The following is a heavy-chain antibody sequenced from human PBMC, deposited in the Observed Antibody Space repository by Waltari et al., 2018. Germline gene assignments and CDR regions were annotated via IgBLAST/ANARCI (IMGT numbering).Heavy chain of an antibody. CDR3: VRPQELGPEVGPFDM. D-gene: IGHD6-13*01. J-gene: IGHJ3*02. CDR1: GFTFIDYF. Sequence: QVQLVQSGAEVKKPGASVKVSCQTSGFTFIDYFMHWVRQAPGQGLEWMVRVDPKSGDVHYAQNFQGRVTMTTDSSINTVYMELTRLKSDDTAVYYCVRPQELGPEVGPFDMWGRGTMVIVSS. CDR2: VDPKSGDV. V-gene: IGHV1-2*06.